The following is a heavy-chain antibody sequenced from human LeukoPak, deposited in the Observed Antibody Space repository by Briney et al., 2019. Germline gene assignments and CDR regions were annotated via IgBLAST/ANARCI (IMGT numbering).Heavy chain of an antibody. CDR2: INQDGSER. Sequence: GGSLRLSCAVSGFTFSHYYMSWVRQAPGKGLEWVANINQDGSERYYVDSVKGRFTTSRDNAKNSLYLQMNSLRAEDTAMYYCARDRYYYDSSGYYIYFDSWGQGTLVTVSS. CDR1: GFTFSHYY. J-gene: IGHJ4*02. D-gene: IGHD3-22*01. CDR3: ARDRYYYDSSGYYIYFDS. V-gene: IGHV3-7*01.